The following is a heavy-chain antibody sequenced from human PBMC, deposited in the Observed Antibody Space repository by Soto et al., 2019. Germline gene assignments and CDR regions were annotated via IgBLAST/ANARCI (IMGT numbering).Heavy chain of an antibody. V-gene: IGHV4-59*01. CDR2: IYYSGST. J-gene: IGHJ4*02. D-gene: IGHD6-19*01. Sequence: QVQLQESGPGLVKPSETLSLTCTVSGGSISSYYWSWIRQPPGKGLEWIGYIYYSGSTNYNPSLKCRVTISVDTSKNQFSLKLSSVTAADTAVYYCARNRGIAVAGTGEFDYWGQGTLVTGSS. CDR3: ARNRGIAVAGTGEFDY. CDR1: GGSISSYY.